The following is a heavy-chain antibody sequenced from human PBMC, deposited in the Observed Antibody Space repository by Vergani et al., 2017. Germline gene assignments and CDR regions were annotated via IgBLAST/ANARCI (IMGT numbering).Heavy chain of an antibody. V-gene: IGHV4-39*01. CDR2: ISSSGSP. CDR3: ARPVGPSAIADGHHV. J-gene: IGHJ3*01. CDR1: GDSISRSHYY. D-gene: IGHD2-8*01. Sequence: QLQLQESGPGLVKPSETLSLSCRVSGDSISRSHYYWGFIRQPPGKGLEWIGSISSSGSPFYNPTLKRRLAFSVDTSKNLFSLRLKSVTATDTGMYDCARPVGPSAIADGHHVWGQGTMVTVS.